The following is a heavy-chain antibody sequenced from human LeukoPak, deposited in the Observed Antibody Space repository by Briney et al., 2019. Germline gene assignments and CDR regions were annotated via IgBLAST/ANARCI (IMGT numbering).Heavy chain of an antibody. CDR3: ARVGYSGYDSFDY. CDR2: IYHSGST. J-gene: IGHJ4*02. D-gene: IGHD5-12*01. V-gene: IGHV4-30-2*01. CDR1: GGSISSGGYS. Sequence: SETLSLTCAVSGGSISSGGYSWSWIRQPPGNGLEWIGYIYHSGSTYYNPSLKSRVTISVDRSKNQFSLKLSSVTAADTAVYYCARVGYSGYDSFDYWGQGTLVTVSS.